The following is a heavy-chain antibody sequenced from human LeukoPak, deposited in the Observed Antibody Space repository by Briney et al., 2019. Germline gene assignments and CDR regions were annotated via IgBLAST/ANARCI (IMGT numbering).Heavy chain of an antibody. CDR3: AKWGGDSSGYYDY. V-gene: IGHV3-30*01. D-gene: IGHD3-22*01. J-gene: IGHJ4*02. CDR2: ISYDGSNK. Sequence: PGRSLRLSCAASGFTFGSYAMHWVRQAPGKGLEWVAVISYDGSNKYYADSVKGRFTISRDNSKNTLYLQMNSLRAEDTAVYYCAKWGGDSSGYYDYWGQGTLVTVSS. CDR1: GFTFGSYA.